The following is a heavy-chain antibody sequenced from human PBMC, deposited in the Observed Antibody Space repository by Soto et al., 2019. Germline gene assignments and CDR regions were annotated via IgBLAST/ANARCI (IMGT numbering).Heavy chain of an antibody. Sequence: EVQLVESGGGQVQPGGSLRLSCAASGFTFSDYSMSWVRQAPGKGLEWVSSIRSSSSYIYYADSVKGRFTISRDNAKNSLYLQMNSLRAEDTAVYYCARRHSSSWGFDPWGQGTLVTVSS. CDR2: IRSSSSYI. CDR3: ARRHSSSWGFDP. D-gene: IGHD6-13*01. CDR1: GFTFSDYS. J-gene: IGHJ5*02. V-gene: IGHV3-21*01.